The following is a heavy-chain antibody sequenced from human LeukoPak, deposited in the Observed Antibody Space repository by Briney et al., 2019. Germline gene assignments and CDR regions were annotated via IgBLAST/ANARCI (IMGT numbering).Heavy chain of an antibody. CDR2: IYYSGST. D-gene: IGHD3-10*01. Sequence: SETLSLTCTVSGGSISSYYWSWIRQPPGKGLEWIGYIYYSGSTNYNPSLKSRVTISVDTSKNQFPLKLSSVTAADTAVYYCARGRIRFDPWGQGTLVTVSS. CDR1: GGSISSYY. CDR3: ARGRIRFDP. J-gene: IGHJ5*02. V-gene: IGHV4-59*01.